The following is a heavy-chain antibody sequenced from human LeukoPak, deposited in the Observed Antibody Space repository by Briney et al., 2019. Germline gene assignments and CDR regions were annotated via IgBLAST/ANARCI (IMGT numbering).Heavy chain of an antibody. CDR1: GFTFNSYA. J-gene: IGHJ6*02. D-gene: IGHD5-24*01. CDR2: ISTTGDRT. CDR3: AKILERELQYYYYGMDV. V-gene: IGHV3-23*01. Sequence: GGSLRLSCAASGFTFNSYAMIWVRQAPGKGLESLSSISTTGDRTYYADSVKGRFAISRDNSKNTLYLQMNSLRAEDTAVYYCAKILERELQYYYYGMDVWGQGTSVTVSS.